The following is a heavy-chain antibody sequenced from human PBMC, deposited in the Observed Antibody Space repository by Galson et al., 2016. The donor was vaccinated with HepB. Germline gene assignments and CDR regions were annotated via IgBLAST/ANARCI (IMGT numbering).Heavy chain of an antibody. CDR3: ARDLGTGTPVNWLDP. V-gene: IGHV1-69*06. D-gene: IGHD1/OR15-1a*01. Sequence: SVKVSCKASGGTFSTYGINWVRQAPGQGLEWMGGIIPIFGKANYAQKFQGRVTLTADITTSIAYMELRSLRSEDTATYYCARDLGTGTPVNWLDPWGQGTLGTVSS. J-gene: IGHJ5*02. CDR2: IIPIFGKA. CDR1: GGTFSTYG.